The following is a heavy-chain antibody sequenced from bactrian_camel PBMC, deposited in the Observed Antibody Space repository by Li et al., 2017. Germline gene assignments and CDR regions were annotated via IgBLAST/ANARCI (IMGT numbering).Heavy chain of an antibody. J-gene: IGHJ4*01. Sequence: VQLVESGGGLVQPGTSARLSCVASEFSLYMGWFRQAPGKGLEWVSDINSSGRSTNYADSVKGRFTISRDNAKNTLYLQMNNLKSEDTALYYCTTNRYGACRQWGQGTQVTVS. D-gene: IGHD6*01. CDR2: INSSGRST. CDR3: TTNRYGACRQ. CDR1: EFSLY. V-gene: IGHV3S40*01.